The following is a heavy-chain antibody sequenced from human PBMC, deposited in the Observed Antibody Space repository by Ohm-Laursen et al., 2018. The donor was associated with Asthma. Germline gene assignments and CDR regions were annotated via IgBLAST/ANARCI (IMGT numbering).Heavy chain of an antibody. CDR1: VLRFRTHP. CDR2: MSHEGCDK. J-gene: IGHJ4*02. V-gene: IGHV3-30-3*01. D-gene: IGHD2-15*01. CDR3: ARDQLCGGGSCFAWLFDL. Sequence: SLRLSCTASVLRFRTHPMHCVWLARGKGLEWVELMSHEGCDKRYVDSVKGRFTISRDNYQNTLYLEMSDLRDKDTSVYYCARDQLCGGGSCFAWLFDLWGQGSLVTVSS.